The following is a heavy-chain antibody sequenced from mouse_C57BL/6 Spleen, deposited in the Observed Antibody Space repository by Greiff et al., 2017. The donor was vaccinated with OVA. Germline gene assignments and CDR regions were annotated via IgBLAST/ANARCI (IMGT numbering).Heavy chain of an antibody. Sequence: QVQLQQPGAELVKPGASVKLSCKASGYTFTSYWMQWVKQRPGQGLEWIGEIDPSDSYTNYNQKFKGKATLTVDTSSSTAYMQLSSLTSEDSAVYYCARSHYYGSSYVKAWFAYWGQGTLVTVSA. CDR2: IDPSDSYT. V-gene: IGHV1-50*01. CDR3: ARSHYYGSSYVKAWFAY. J-gene: IGHJ3*01. D-gene: IGHD1-1*01. CDR1: GYTFTSYW.